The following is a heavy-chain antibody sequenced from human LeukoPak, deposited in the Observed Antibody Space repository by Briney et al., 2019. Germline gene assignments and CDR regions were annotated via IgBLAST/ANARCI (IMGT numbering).Heavy chain of an antibody. CDR3: ARGAGITMIVVVPRLYYFDY. CDR1: GGSISSSSYY. Sequence: SSETLSLTCTVSGGSISSSSYYWGWIRQPPGKGLEWIGSIYYSGSTYYNPSLKSRVTISVDTSKNQFSLKLSSVTAADTAVYYCARGAGITMIVVVPRLYYFDYWGQGTLVTVSS. J-gene: IGHJ4*02. D-gene: IGHD3-22*01. CDR2: IYYSGST. V-gene: IGHV4-39*01.